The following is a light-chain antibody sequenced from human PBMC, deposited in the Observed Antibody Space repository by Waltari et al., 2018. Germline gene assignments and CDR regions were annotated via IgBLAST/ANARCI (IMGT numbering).Light chain of an antibody. J-gene: IGLJ1*01. Sequence: QSALTQPVSVSGSPGPSITISCTGTSSDVGGYNYVSWYQQHPGKAPKLMIYDVSKRPSGVSNRFSGSKSGNTASLTISGLQAEDEADYYCSSYTSSSTYVFGTGTKVTVL. CDR2: DVS. V-gene: IGLV2-14*01. CDR1: SSDVGGYNY. CDR3: SSYTSSSTYV.